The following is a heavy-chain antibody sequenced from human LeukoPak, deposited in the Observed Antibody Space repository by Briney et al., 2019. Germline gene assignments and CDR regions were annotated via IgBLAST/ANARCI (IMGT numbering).Heavy chain of an antibody. CDR2: INPSGGST. CDR3: ARAARYCSSTSCYNFYY. J-gene: IGHJ4*02. CDR1: GYTFTSYY. V-gene: IGHV1-46*01. Sequence: ASVKVSCKASGYTFTSYYMHWVRQAPGQGLEWMGIINPSGGSTSYAQKFQGRVTMTRDMSTSTVYMELSSLRSEDTAVYYCARAARYCSSTSCYNFYYWGQGTLVTVSS. D-gene: IGHD2-2*02.